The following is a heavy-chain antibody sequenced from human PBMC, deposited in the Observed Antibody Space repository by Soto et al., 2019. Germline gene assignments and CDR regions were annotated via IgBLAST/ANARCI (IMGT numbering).Heavy chain of an antibody. CDR2: ISSSGSTI. CDR1: GFTFSDYY. CDR3: ARDRYDYYYYMDV. J-gene: IGHJ6*03. Sequence: PGGSLRLSCAASGFTFSDYYMSWIRQAPGKGLEWVSYISSSGSTIYYADSVKGRFTISRDNAKNSLYLQMNSLRAEDTAVYYCARDRYDYYYYMDVWGKGTTVTVSS. V-gene: IGHV3-11*01.